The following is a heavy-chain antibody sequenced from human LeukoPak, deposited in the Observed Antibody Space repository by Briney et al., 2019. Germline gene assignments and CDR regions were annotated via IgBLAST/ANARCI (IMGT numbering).Heavy chain of an antibody. Sequence: GESLKISCKGSGYSFTCYWIGWVRQMPGKGLEWMGIIYPGDSDTRYSPSFQGQVTISADKSISTAYLQWSSLKASDTAMYYCARGAGIVGATRNFDYWGQGTLVTVSS. V-gene: IGHV5-51*01. J-gene: IGHJ4*02. CDR2: IYPGDSDT. CDR3: ARGAGIVGATRNFDY. D-gene: IGHD1-26*01. CDR1: GYSFTCYW.